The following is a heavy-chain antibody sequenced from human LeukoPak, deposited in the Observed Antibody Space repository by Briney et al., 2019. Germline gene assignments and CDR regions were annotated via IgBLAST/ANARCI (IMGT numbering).Heavy chain of an antibody. CDR2: INTDNGNT. J-gene: IGHJ4*02. CDR1: GYTFTNHP. Sequence: GASVKVSCKTSGYTFTNHPMHWMRQAPGQRLEWMGWINTDNGNTKYSQKFQGRVAFTRDTSASTAYMELSSLTSEDTSVYYCAPLIGAYFDYWGQGTLVIVSS. CDR3: APLIGAYFDY. V-gene: IGHV1-3*04. D-gene: IGHD3-22*01.